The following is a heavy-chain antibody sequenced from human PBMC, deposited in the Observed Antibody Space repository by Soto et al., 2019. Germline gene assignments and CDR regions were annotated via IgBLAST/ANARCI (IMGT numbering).Heavy chain of an antibody. CDR1: GFSFHTYA. CDR3: AIDLRDWGFFDY. D-gene: IGHD3-16*01. J-gene: IGHJ4*02. CDR2: LSGSGGST. V-gene: IGHV3-23*01. Sequence: VQLLESGGGLVQPGGSLRLSCAASGFSFHTYAMGWVRQAPGKGLEWVSSLSGSGGSTNYADSVKGRFTISRDNSKDTLYLQMNTLRAEDTAMYYCAIDLRDWGFFDYWGLGTLVTVSS.